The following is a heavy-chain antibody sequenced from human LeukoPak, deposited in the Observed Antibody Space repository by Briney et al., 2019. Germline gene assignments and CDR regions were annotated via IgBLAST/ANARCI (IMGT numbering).Heavy chain of an antibody. CDR1: GGTFSSYA. CDR2: IIPIFGTA. Sequence: SVKVSCKASGGTFSSYAISWVRQAPGQGLEWMGGIIPIFGTANYAQKFQGRVTITADESTSTAYMELSSLRSEDTAVYYCARVAAAPDYYNGMDVWGQGTTVTVSS. D-gene: IGHD6-13*01. CDR3: ARVAAAPDYYNGMDV. J-gene: IGHJ6*02. V-gene: IGHV1-69*13.